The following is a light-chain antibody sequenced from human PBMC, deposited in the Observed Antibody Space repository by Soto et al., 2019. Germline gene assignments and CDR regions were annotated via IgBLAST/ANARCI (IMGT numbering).Light chain of an antibody. J-gene: IGKJ4*01. CDR1: QSVSSD. CDR3: QQYNNWPLT. CDR2: GAF. Sequence: ERVMTQAPATLSVSPGERATLSCRASQSVSSDLAWYQQKPGQGPRLLIYGAFNRATGVPARFSGSGSETEFTLTISSLQSEDFAVYYCQQYNNWPLTFGGGTKVEIK. V-gene: IGKV3-15*01.